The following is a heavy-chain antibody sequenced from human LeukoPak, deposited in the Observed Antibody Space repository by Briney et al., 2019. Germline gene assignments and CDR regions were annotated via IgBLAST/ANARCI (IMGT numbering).Heavy chain of an antibody. CDR2: ISRGSSAI. D-gene: IGHD4-17*01. V-gene: IGHV3-21*01. CDR1: GFTFTTYS. Sequence: GGSLRLSCEASGFTFTTYSMTWVRQAPGKGLELVSIISRGSSAIFSADALKGRFTISRDDAKNLLYLDMNSLRAEDTAVYYCARGHTAVTRHFDFWGQGTLVTVSS. J-gene: IGHJ4*02. CDR3: ARGHTAVTRHFDF.